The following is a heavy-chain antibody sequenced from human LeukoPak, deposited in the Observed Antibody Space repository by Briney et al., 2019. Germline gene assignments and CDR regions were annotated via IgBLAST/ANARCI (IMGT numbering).Heavy chain of an antibody. CDR1: GFTFSSYA. CDR2: ISYDGSNK. V-gene: IGHV3-30*04. J-gene: IGHJ4*02. CDR3: AGDPAYGSGTYTHFDY. D-gene: IGHD3-10*01. Sequence: PGGSLRLSCAASGFTFSSYAMHRVRQAPGKGLEWVAVISYDGSNKYYADSVKGRFTISRDNSKNTLYLQMNSLRAEDTAVYYCAGDPAYGSGTYTHFDYWGQGTLVTVSS.